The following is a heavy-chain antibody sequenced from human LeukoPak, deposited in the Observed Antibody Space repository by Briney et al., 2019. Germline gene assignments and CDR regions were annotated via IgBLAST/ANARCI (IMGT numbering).Heavy chain of an antibody. D-gene: IGHD1-26*01. J-gene: IGHJ4*02. V-gene: IGHV1-2*02. Sequence: ASVKVSCKASGYTFSGYDMHWVRQAPGQGLEWMGWINPNSGGTNYAQKFQGRVTMTRDTSISTAYMELSRLRFDDTAVYYCARVEGATTFYFDYWGQGTLVTVSS. CDR3: ARVEGATTFYFDY. CDR2: INPNSGGT. CDR1: GYTFSGYD.